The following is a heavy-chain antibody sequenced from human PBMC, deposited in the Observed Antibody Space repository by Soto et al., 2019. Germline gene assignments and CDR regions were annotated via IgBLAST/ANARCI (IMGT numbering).Heavy chain of an antibody. D-gene: IGHD6-19*01. CDR3: AKRAVTGTYYFDY. Sequence: GGSLRLSCAASGFTFSSNAMNWVRQAPGKGLEWVSTISGSGGSTYDADSVKGRFAISRDNSKNTLYLQMNSLRAEDTAVYYCAKRAVTGTYYFDYWGQGTLVTVSS. J-gene: IGHJ4*02. V-gene: IGHV3-23*01. CDR1: GFTFSSNA. CDR2: ISGSGGST.